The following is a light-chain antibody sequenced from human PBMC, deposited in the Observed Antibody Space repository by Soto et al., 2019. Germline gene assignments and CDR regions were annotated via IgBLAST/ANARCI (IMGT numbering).Light chain of an antibody. CDR1: QSISSSF. CDR2: GAS. Sequence: EIVLTQSPDTLSLSPGERATLSCRASQSISSSFFAWYLQRPGQPPRLLIYGASTRATGIPDRFRGSGSGTDFTLTISSLEPEDYAVYYCQHYGSSWAFGRGTKVEVK. J-gene: IGKJ1*01. V-gene: IGKV3-20*01. CDR3: QHYGSSWA.